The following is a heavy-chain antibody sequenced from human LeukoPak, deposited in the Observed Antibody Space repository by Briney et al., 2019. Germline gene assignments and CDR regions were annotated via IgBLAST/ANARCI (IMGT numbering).Heavy chain of an antibody. V-gene: IGHV4-61*01. Sequence: SQTLSLTCTVSGASVSSGPYYWSWIRQPPGEGLEWIGWENNYNVSLKSRVTISVDTSKNQFSLKLSSVTAADTAVYYCASPLGRSEYAFDIWGQGTMVTVSS. J-gene: IGHJ3*02. D-gene: IGHD7-27*01. CDR1: GASVSSGPYY. CDR3: ASPLGRSEYAFDI. CDR2: EN.